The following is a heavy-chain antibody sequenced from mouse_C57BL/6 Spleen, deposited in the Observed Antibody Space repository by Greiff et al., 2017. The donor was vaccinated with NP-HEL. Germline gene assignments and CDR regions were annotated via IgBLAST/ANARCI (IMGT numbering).Heavy chain of an antibody. D-gene: IGHD1-1*01. CDR2: INPNNGGT. Sequence: VQLQQSGPELVKPGASVKLSCKASGYTFTDYNMHWVKQSHGKSLEWIGYINPNNGGTSYNQKFKGKATLTVNKASNTAYMELRSLTSADSAVYYCASAPYYYGSSPPALDYWGQGTSVTVSS. V-gene: IGHV1-22*01. J-gene: IGHJ4*01. CDR3: ASAPYYYGSSPPALDY. CDR1: GYTFTDYN.